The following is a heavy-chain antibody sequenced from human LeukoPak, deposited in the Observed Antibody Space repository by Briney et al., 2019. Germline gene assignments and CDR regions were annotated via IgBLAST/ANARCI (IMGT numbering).Heavy chain of an antibody. V-gene: IGHV4-59*11. D-gene: IGHD6-13*01. Sequence: SETLSLTCTVSGGSINRHFGSGIRQPPGKGLEWIGYIYYSGSTHYNPSLQSRVTISLDTSKNQLSLRVISVTTADTAIYFCARDRASGDSRSCHIDYWGQGTLVTVSS. J-gene: IGHJ4*02. CDR2: IYYSGST. CDR1: GGSINRHF. CDR3: ARDRASGDSRSCHIDY.